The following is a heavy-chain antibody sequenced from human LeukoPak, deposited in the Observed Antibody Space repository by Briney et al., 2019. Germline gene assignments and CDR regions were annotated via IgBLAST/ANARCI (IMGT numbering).Heavy chain of an antibody. Sequence: SETLSLTCSVSGVSITSNYWSWIRQPPGKGLEWLGYTHHSGATSYNPSLKSRSTMSLDTSNNQFSLKLSSVTAADSAVYYCARSSGHSYGDFDYWGQGNPVTVSS. D-gene: IGHD5-18*01. J-gene: IGHJ4*02. CDR3: ARSSGHSYGDFDY. CDR2: THHSGAT. V-gene: IGHV4-59*01. CDR1: GVSITSNY.